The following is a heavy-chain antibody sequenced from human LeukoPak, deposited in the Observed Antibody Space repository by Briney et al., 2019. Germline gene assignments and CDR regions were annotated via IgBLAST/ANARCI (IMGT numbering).Heavy chain of an antibody. J-gene: IGHJ4*02. V-gene: IGHV3-20*04. CDR3: ATLLLGVGGDY. Sequence: PGGSLRLSCAASGFTFDEYGMSWVRQTPGKGLEWVAGIDWNGGSTGYADSVKGRFTISRDNSKNTLYLQMNSLRDEDTAMYSCATLLLGVGGDYWGQGTLVTVSS. D-gene: IGHD2-15*01. CDR1: GFTFDEYG. CDR2: IDWNGGST.